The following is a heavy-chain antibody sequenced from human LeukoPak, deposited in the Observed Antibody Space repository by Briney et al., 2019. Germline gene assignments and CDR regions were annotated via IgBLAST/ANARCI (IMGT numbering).Heavy chain of an antibody. J-gene: IGHJ4*02. Sequence: GGSLRLSCEASGFAFSDYWMHWIRQVPGKGPVWVSGINSIETTIIYADSVKGRFTISRDNIKNTLYLQTTRLRVEDTAIYYCARADFANYHFDYWGRGTLVTVSS. CDR3: ARADFANYHFDY. CDR1: GFAFSDYW. CDR2: INSIETTI. D-gene: IGHD4/OR15-4a*01. V-gene: IGHV3-74*01.